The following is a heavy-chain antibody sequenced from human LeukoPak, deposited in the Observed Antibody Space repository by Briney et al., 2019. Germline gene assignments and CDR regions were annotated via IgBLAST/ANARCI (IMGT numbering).Heavy chain of an antibody. Sequence: TTSETLSLTCTVSGGSISSGGYYWSWIRQHPGKGLEWIGYIYYSGSTYYNPSLKSRVTISVDTSKNQFSLKLSSVTAADTAVYYCARDLRTQYYYDSSGYYDIWGQGTMVTVSS. CDR2: IYYSGST. V-gene: IGHV4-31*03. J-gene: IGHJ3*02. CDR1: GGSISSGGYY. CDR3: ARDLRTQYYYDSSGYYDI. D-gene: IGHD3-22*01.